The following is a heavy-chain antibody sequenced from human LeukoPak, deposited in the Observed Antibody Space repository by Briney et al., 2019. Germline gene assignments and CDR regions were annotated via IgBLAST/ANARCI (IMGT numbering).Heavy chain of an antibody. CDR3: ARDLSPVVRASPMGY. CDR1: GFNFNNYA. V-gene: IGHV3-30*03. CDR2: ITYDGYYK. J-gene: IGHJ4*02. Sequence: PGGSLRLSCVASGFNFNNYAMNWVRQAPGKGLEWVALITYDGYYKYYSDSVKGRFTISSDTSKNTLYLQMNSLRAEDTAVYYCARDLSPVVRASPMGYWGQGTLVTVSS. D-gene: IGHD3-10*01.